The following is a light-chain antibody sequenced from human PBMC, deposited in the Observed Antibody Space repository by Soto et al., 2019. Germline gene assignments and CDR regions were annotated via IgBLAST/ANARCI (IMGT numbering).Light chain of an antibody. J-gene: IGLJ2*01. CDR1: SSNIGSYY. CDR3: ATWDASLNGPL. CDR2: RNN. V-gene: IGLV1-47*01. Sequence: QLVLTQPPSASGTPGQRVTISCSGGSSNIGSYYVYWYQHLPGTAPKLLIYRNNQRPSGVPDRFSGSKSGTSASLAISGLRSEDETDYYCATWDASLNGPLFGGGTQLTVL.